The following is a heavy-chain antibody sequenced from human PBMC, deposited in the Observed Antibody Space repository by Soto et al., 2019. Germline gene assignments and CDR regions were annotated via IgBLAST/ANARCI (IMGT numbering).Heavy chain of an antibody. CDR3: TTEGYTYGYHGLDS. V-gene: IGHV3-15*01. J-gene: IGHJ4*02. CDR2: IKSETRGGTT. Sequence: GGFLRLSCVVSGLTINNSWMSWVRQAPGKGLEWVGHIKSETRGGTTDYAAPVKGRFTTSRDDSKNTLYLQMNSLKTEGTAVYYCTTEGYTYGYHGLDSWGQGTLVTVSS. CDR1: GLTINNSW. D-gene: IGHD5-18*01.